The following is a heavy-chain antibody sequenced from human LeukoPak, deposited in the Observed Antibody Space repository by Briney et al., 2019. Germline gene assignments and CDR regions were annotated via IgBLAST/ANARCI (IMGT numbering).Heavy chain of an antibody. CDR3: AKEISGATSGTY. J-gene: IGHJ4*02. Sequence: GGSLRLSCAASGFTFSSDAMTWVRQAPGKGQEWVSGIGAGGGSAFYADSVKGRFTISRDNSRNTLYLQMSRLRAEDTAVYYCAKEISGATSGTYWGQGTLVTVSS. D-gene: IGHD6-25*01. CDR2: IGAGGGSA. CDR1: GFTFSSDA. V-gene: IGHV3-23*01.